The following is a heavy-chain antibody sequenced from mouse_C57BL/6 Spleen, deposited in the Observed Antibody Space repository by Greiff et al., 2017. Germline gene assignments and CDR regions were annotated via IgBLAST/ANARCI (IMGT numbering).Heavy chain of an antibody. V-gene: IGHV3-6*01. CDR2: ISYDGSN. Sequence: ESGPGLVKPSQSLSLTCSVTGYSITSGYYWNWIRQFPGNKLEWMGYISYDGSNNYNPSLKNRISITRDTSKNQFFLKLNSVTTEDTATYYCARDDGYWLNWGQGTLVTVSA. CDR3: ARDDGYWLN. J-gene: IGHJ3*01. D-gene: IGHD2-3*01. CDR1: GYSITSGYY.